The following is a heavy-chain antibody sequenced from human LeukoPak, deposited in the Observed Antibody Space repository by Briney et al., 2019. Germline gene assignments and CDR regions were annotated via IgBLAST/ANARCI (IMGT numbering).Heavy chain of an antibody. CDR3: PPRNFSSGRILFDY. CDR1: GLTFSNAW. D-gene: IGHD6-19*01. Sequence: GGALRLSRAASGLTFSNAWRSWVRQAPGKGVEGVGRIKSKTDGGTTDYAGRVKGRFTISRDDSKNTLYLQLNSLKTEDTAVNYCPPRNFSSGRILFDYWGQGTLVTVSS. V-gene: IGHV3-15*01. CDR2: IKSKTDGGTT. J-gene: IGHJ4*02.